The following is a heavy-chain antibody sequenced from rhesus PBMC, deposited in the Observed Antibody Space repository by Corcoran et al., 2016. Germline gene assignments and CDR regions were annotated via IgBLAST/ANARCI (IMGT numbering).Heavy chain of an antibody. D-gene: IGHD5-42*01. V-gene: IGHV1-111*02. Sequence: EVQLVQSGAEVKKPGASVKISCKASGYTFTDYYLHWVRQAPGKGLEWMGRVDPEDGEAIHAQKFQDAVTITADTSTDTAYMELSSLRSEDTAVYYCAIGGSGAFDFWGQGLRVTVSS. CDR2: VDPEDGEA. CDR3: AIGGSGAFDF. CDR1: GYTFTDYY. J-gene: IGHJ3*01.